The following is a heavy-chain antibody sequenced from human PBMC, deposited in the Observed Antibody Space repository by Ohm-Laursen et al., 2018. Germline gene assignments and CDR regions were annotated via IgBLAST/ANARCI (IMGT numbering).Heavy chain of an antibody. CDR1: GFTFSSYA. D-gene: IGHD3-22*01. Sequence: LSLTCAASGFTFSSYAMSWVRQAPGKGLEWVSAISGTGGSTYYADSVKGRFTISRDNSKKTLYLQMNSLRAEDTAVYYCAKGRMYRTSYHYDSDYWGQGALVTVSS. V-gene: IGHV3-23*01. CDR2: ISGTGGST. J-gene: IGHJ4*02. CDR3: AKGRMYRTSYHYDSDY.